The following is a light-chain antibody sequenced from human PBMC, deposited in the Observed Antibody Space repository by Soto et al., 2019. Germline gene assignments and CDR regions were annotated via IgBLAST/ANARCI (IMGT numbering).Light chain of an antibody. CDR2: AAS. J-gene: IGKJ2*01. Sequence: QITQSAFSVYAPVIYRVTTTCRASQSISSYLNWYQQKPGKAPKLLIYAASSLQSGVPSRFSGSGSGTEFTLTINSLQPEDFATYFCQQYDTYYTFGQGTKVDIK. CDR3: QQYDTYYT. V-gene: IGKV1-39*01. CDR1: QSISSY.